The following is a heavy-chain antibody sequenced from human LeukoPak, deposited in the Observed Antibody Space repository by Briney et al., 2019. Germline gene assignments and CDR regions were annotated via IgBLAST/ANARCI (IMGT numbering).Heavy chain of an antibody. CDR2: IYSGGST. J-gene: IGHJ5*02. V-gene: IGHV3-53*01. Sequence: GGSLRLSCAASGFTVSSNYMSWVRQAPGKGLEWVSVIYSGGSTYYADSVKGRFTISRDNSKNTLYLQMNSLRAEDTAVYYCARNDPLRSSGWPNWFDPWGQGTLVTVSS. D-gene: IGHD6-19*01. CDR3: ARNDPLRSSGWPNWFDP. CDR1: GFTVSSNY.